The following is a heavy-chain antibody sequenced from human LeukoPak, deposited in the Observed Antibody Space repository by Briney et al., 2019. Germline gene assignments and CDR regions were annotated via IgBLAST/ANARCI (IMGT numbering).Heavy chain of an antibody. V-gene: IGHV3-23*01. CDR3: AKDHYYDSSGYSS. D-gene: IGHD3-22*01. CDR2: ISGSGGST. J-gene: IGHJ5*02. CDR1: GLTFSSYA. Sequence: GGSLRLSCAASGLTFSSYAMSRVRQAPGKGLEWVSAISGSGGSTYYADSVKSRFTISRDNSKNTLYLQMNSLRAEDTAVYYCAKDHYYDSSGYSSWGQGTLVTVSS.